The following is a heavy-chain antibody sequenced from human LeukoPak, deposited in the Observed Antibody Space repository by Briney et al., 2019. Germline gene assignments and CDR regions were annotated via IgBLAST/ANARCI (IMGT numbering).Heavy chain of an antibody. CDR1: GFTVSSNY. V-gene: IGHV3-53*01. J-gene: IGHJ4*02. CDR2: IYSGGST. Sequence: PGGSLRLSCAASGFTVSSNYMSWVRQAPGKGLEWVSVIYSGGSTHYADSVKGRFTISRDSSKNTLYLQMNSLRVDDTAVYYCARDYFGVCGGDCYSDYWGQGTLVTVSS. D-gene: IGHD2-21*01. CDR3: ARDYFGVCGGDCYSDY.